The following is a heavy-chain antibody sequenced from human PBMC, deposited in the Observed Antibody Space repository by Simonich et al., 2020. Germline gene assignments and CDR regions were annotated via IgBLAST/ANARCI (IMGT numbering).Heavy chain of an antibody. CDR2: IYHSGST. D-gene: IGHD7-27*01. CDR1: GYSISSGYS. Sequence: QVQLQESGPGLVKPSETLSLTCAVSGYSISSGYSWGWIRQPTGKGREWIGSIYHSGSTYYNPSLKSRVTISVDTSKNQFSLKLSSVTAADTAVYYCARALGSDIDYWGQGTLVTVSS. CDR3: ARALGSDIDY. V-gene: IGHV4-38-2*01. J-gene: IGHJ4*02.